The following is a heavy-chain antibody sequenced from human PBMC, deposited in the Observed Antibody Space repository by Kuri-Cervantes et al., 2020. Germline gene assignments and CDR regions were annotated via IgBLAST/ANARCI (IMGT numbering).Heavy chain of an antibody. J-gene: IGHJ4*02. V-gene: IGHV1-46*01. Sequence: ASVKVSCKASGYTFTSYGISWARQAPGQGLEWMGIINPSGGSTSYAQKFQGRVTITRDTSASTVYMELSSLRSEDTAVYYCARVSGDSSSWYSFGYWGQGTLVTVSS. D-gene: IGHD6-13*01. CDR3: ARVSGDSSSWYSFGY. CDR2: INPSGGST. CDR1: GYTFTSYG.